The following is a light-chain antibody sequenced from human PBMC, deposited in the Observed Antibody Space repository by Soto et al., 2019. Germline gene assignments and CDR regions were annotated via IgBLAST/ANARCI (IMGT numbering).Light chain of an antibody. CDR2: RNN. Sequence: QSVLTQPPSASGTPGQRVTISCSGSSYNIGSNYVYWYQQLPGTAPKLLIYRNNQRPSGVPDRFSGSKSGTSASLAISGLRSEDEADYYCAAWDDGLSGPNYVFGTGTKVTVL. CDR1: SYNIGSNY. J-gene: IGLJ1*01. CDR3: AAWDDGLSGPNYV. V-gene: IGLV1-47*01.